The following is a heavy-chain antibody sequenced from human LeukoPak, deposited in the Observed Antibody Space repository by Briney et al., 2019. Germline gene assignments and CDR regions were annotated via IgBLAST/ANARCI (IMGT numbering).Heavy chain of an antibody. CDR3: ARVKMGATSEYFDY. Sequence: SVKVSCKASGGTFSSYAISWVRQAPGQGLEWMGGIIPIFGTANYAQKFQGRVTITTDESTSTAYMELSSLRPEDTAVYYCARVKMGATSEYFDYWGQGTLVTVSS. CDR2: IIPIFGTA. D-gene: IGHD1-26*01. CDR1: GGTFSSYA. J-gene: IGHJ4*02. V-gene: IGHV1-69*05.